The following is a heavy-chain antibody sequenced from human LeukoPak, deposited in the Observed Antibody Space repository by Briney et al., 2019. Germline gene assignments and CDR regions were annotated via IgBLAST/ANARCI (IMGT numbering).Heavy chain of an antibody. CDR3: AITAVTTIYFYFDL. CDR2: IYYSERT. J-gene: IGHJ2*01. D-gene: IGHD4-17*01. CDR1: GGSISSYY. Sequence: SETLSLTCTVSGGSISSYYWSWIRQPPGKGLEWIGFIYYSERTNSNPSLQSRVTVSVDTSKNNFSLKMKSVTATDTAAYYCAITAVTTIYFYFDLWGRGTLVTVSS. V-gene: IGHV4-59*08.